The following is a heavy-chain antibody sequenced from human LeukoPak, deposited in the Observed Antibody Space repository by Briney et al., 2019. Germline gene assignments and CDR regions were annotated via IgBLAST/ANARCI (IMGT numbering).Heavy chain of an antibody. D-gene: IGHD5-12*01. CDR3: ARASGGDRGYDLYYLDY. Sequence: GGSLRLSCVASGFTFSSYEMNWVRQAPGKGLEWVSYISSSGSTIYYAESVKGRFTISRDNAKKSLYLQMNSLRAEDTAVYYCARASGGDRGYDLYYLDYWGQGSLVTVSS. CDR2: ISSSGSTI. J-gene: IGHJ4*02. V-gene: IGHV3-48*03. CDR1: GFTFSSYE.